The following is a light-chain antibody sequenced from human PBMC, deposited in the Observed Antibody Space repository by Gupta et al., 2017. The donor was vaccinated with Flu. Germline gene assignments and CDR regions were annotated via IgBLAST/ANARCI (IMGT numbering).Light chain of an antibody. V-gene: IGLV2-14*01. J-gene: IGLJ2*01. CDR1: RSYVGTCRY. Sequence: QSALTQPASVSGSPGASITISCTGRRSYVGTCRYVSWYQHQPCEVHSLMIYEVTSRPPVVYSGFSGSKSGNTASLTISGRKAEDEAYYYCVAATTSNTLIFGGGTNLAVL. CDR2: EVT. CDR3: VAATTSNTLI.